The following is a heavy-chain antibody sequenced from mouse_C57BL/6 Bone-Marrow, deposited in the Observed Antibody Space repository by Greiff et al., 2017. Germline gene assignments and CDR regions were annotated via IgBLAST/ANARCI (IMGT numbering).Heavy chain of an antibody. J-gene: IGHJ1*03. CDR1: GYTFTSYG. CDR2: IYPRSGNT. CDR3: ARRDYGSSYWYFDV. Sequence: VKLVESGAELARPGASVKLSCKASGYTFTSYGISWVKQRTGQGLEWTGEIYPRSGNTYYNEKFKGKATLTADKSSSTAYMELRSLTSEDSAVYFCARRDYGSSYWYFDVWGTGTTVTVSS. D-gene: IGHD1-1*01. V-gene: IGHV1-81*01.